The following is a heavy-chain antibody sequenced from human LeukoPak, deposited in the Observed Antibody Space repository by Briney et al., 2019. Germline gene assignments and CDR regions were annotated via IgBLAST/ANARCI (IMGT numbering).Heavy chain of an antibody. Sequence: PSETLSLTCTVSGGSISNYYWSWIRQPPGKGLEWIGYFYYSGSTNYNPSLKSPVTISVDTSKNQLSLQLNSVTAADTAVYYCARDSLWLGAGIVGGWFDPWGQGTLVTVSS. V-gene: IGHV4-59*12. CDR3: ARDSLWLGAGIVGGWFDP. D-gene: IGHD3-10*01. CDR1: GGSISNYY. J-gene: IGHJ5*02. CDR2: FYYSGST.